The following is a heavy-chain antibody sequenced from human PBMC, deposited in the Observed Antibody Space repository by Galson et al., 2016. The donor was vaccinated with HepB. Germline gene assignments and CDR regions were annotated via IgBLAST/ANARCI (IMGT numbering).Heavy chain of an antibody. CDR2: IWYDGSGQ. J-gene: IGHJ5*02. D-gene: IGHD1-1*01. V-gene: IGHV3-33*01. Sequence: SLRLSCAGSGFAFNKYGMHWIRQAPGKGLEWVAFIWYDGSGQYYSDSVKGRSTISRDNSRNTLSLQMNSLRAEDTAMYYCAREWRQLAGGWFDPWGQGALVIVSS. CDR3: AREWRQLAGGWFDP. CDR1: GFAFNKYG.